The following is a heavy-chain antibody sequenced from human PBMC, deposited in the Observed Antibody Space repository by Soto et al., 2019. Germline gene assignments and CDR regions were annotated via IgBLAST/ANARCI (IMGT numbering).Heavy chain of an antibody. CDR1: GFTLSNAW. V-gene: IGHV3-15*01. Sequence: EVQLVESGGGLVKPGGPLRPPCAASGFTLSNAWMSWFPRAQGKGREWVGRIKSKTDGGTTDYAAPVKGRFTISRDDSKNTLYLQMNSLKTEDTAVYYCTTDSYGGQFDYWGQGTLVTVSS. J-gene: IGHJ4*02. D-gene: IGHD4-17*01. CDR2: IKSKTDGGTT. CDR3: TTDSYGGQFDY.